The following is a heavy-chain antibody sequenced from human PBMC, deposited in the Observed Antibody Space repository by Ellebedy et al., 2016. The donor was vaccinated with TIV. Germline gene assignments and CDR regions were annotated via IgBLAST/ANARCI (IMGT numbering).Heavy chain of an antibody. CDR1: GGSISSSSYY. CDR3: ARVTGAAADLDY. D-gene: IGHD6-25*01. J-gene: IGHJ4*02. CDR2: IYYSGST. V-gene: IGHV4-39*07. Sequence: SETLSLTCTVSGGSISSSSYYWGWIRQPPGKGLEWMGSIYYSGSTYYNQYLKSRVTISVDTSKNQFSLKLSSVTAADTAVYYCARVTGAAADLDYWGQGTLVTVSS.